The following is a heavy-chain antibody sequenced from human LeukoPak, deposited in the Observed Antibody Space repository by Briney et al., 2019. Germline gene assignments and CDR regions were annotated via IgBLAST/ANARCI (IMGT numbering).Heavy chain of an antibody. D-gene: IGHD6-25*01. J-gene: IGHJ4*02. CDR1: GFTFSNYA. V-gene: IGHV3-23*01. Sequence: GGSLRLSCAASGFTFSNYAMAWVRQAPGRGLEWVSATSGSGSSTFYADSVKGRFTMSRDNSKNTLYLQMNSLRDEGTAVYYWAKRAAREFDYWGQGTLVTISS. CDR3: AKRAAREFDY. CDR2: TSGSGSST.